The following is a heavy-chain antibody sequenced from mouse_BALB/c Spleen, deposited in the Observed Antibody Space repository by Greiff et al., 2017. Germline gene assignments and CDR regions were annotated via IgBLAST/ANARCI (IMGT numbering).Heavy chain of an antibody. CDR3: ARWVRLRYFDV. J-gene: IGHJ1*01. D-gene: IGHD1-2*01. CDR1: GYTFTSYW. CDR2: INPSTGYT. Sequence: VQLQQSGAELAKPGASVKMSCKASGYTFTSYWMHWVKQRPGQGLEWIGYINPSTGYTEYNQKFKDKATLTADKSSSTAYMQLSSLTSEDSAVYYCARWVRLRYFDVWGAGTTVTVSS. V-gene: IGHV1-7*01.